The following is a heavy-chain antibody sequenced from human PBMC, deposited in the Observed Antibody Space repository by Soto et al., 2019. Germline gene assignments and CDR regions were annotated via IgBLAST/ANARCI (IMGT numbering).Heavy chain of an antibody. J-gene: IGHJ6*02. CDR1: GHSIRSSNW. Sequence: SETLSLTCGVSGHSIRSSNWWAWIRQPPGKGLEWIGYIFYTGNTYYNPSLKSRVTMSVDTSKNQFSLKLSSVTAVDTAVYYYATLGTSYKSRGMDFWGQGTTVTVSS. CDR2: IFYTGNT. V-gene: IGHV4-28*01. CDR3: ATLGTSYKSRGMDF. D-gene: IGHD3-10*01.